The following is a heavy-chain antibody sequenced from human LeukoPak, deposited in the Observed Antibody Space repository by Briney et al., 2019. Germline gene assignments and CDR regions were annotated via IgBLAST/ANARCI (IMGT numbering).Heavy chain of an antibody. Sequence: GESLKISCKGSGYSFTSYWIGWVRQMPGKGLECMGIVYPGDSDTRYSPSFQGQVTISADRSISTAYLQWSSLKASDTAMYYCARHETGPYFDYWGQGTLVTVSS. J-gene: IGHJ4*02. D-gene: IGHD1-1*01. CDR3: ARHETGPYFDY. CDR1: GYSFTSYW. CDR2: VYPGDSDT. V-gene: IGHV5-51*01.